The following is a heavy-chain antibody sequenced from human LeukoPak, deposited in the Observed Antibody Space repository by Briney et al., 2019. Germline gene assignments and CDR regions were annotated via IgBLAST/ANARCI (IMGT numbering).Heavy chain of an antibody. V-gene: IGHV1-18*01. Sequence: ASVKVSCKASGYTFTSYGISWVRQAPGQGLEWMGWISAYNGNTNYAQKLQGRVTMTTDTSTSTAYTELRSLRSDDTAVYYCARDSLYRNGWFDPWGQGTLVTVSS. CDR1: GYTFTSYG. J-gene: IGHJ5*02. CDR2: ISAYNGNT. D-gene: IGHD1-14*01. CDR3: ARDSLYRNGWFDP.